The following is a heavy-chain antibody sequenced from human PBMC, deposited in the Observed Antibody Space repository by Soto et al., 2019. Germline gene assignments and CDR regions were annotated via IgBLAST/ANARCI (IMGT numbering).Heavy chain of an antibody. J-gene: IGHJ5*02. CDR3: ATLGHYDFWSGFRKGNWFDP. CDR2: INHSGST. D-gene: IGHD3-3*01. Sequence: QVQLQQWGAGLLKPSETVSLTCAVYGGSFIGYYGTWIRQPPGTGLEWIGEINHSGSTNYNPSLKSRVTISADTSTNQFSLRLSSVTAADTAVYYCATLGHYDFWSGFRKGNWFDPWGQGTLVTVSS. CDR1: GGSFIGYY. V-gene: IGHV4-34*01.